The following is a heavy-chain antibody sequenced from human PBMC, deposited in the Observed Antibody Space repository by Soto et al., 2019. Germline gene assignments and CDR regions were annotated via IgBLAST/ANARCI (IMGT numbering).Heavy chain of an antibody. CDR2: IYPGDSDA. CDR1: GYRFTAYW. D-gene: IGHD3-9*01. J-gene: IGHJ4*02. Sequence: GESLKISCKSSGYRFTAYWIGWVRQMPGKGLEWMGIIYPGDSDARYSPSFQGQVTISVDTSINTAFLRWNSLTASDTAMYYCARQADYNILTGYFYYFDYWGQGSLVTVSS. CDR3: ARQADYNILTGYFYYFDY. V-gene: IGHV5-51*01.